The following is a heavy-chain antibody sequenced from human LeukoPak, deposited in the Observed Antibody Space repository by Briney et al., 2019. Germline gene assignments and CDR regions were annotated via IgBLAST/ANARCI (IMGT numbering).Heavy chain of an antibody. CDR3: AREGSGWYVPGSYGMDV. Sequence: GGSLKLSCAASGFTFSGSAMHWVRQASGKGLEWVGRIRSKVNNYATAYATSVKGRFTISRDDSKNTAYLQMNSLKTEDTAVYYCAREGSGWYVPGSYGMDVWGQGTTVTVSS. V-gene: IGHV3-73*01. D-gene: IGHD6-19*01. CDR2: IRSKVNNYAT. CDR1: GFTFSGSA. J-gene: IGHJ6*02.